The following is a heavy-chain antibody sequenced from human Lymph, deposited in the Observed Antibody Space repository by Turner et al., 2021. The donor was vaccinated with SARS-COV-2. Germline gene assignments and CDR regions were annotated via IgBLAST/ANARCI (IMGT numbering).Heavy chain of an antibody. V-gene: IGHV3-23*01. CDR1: GLTFSSYA. CDR2: ISVSGVST. CDR3: AKGVRGVIIPEAFDI. D-gene: IGHD3-10*01. Sequence: EVQLLESGGGLVQPGGHLRPPCAASGLTFSSYARSWVLHAPGKELEWVSSISVSGVSTYYADSVKRRFTISRDNSKNTLYLQMNSLRAEDTAVYYCAKGVRGVIIPEAFDIWGQGTIVTISS. J-gene: IGHJ3*02.